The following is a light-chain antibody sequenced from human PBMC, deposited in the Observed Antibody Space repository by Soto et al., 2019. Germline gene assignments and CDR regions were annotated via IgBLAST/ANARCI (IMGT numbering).Light chain of an antibody. CDR2: GAS. CDR3: QQRGT. J-gene: IGKJ4*01. Sequence: EIVMTQSPATLSVSLGERATLSCRASQSVSSNLAWYQQKPGQAPRLLIYGASTRATGIPARFSGSGSGTEFTLTISSLQSEDFAVYYCQQRGTFGGGTKVEIK. CDR1: QSVSSN. V-gene: IGKV3-15*01.